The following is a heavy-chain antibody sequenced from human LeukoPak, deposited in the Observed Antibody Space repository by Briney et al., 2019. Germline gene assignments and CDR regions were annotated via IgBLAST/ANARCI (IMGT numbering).Heavy chain of an antibody. CDR2: ISAYNGNT. CDR3: ARRRSGSYWDAFDI. D-gene: IGHD1-26*01. Sequence: ASVKVSFKASGYTFTISGISWMRQAPGQGLEWMGWISAYNGNTNYAQKLQGRLTMTTDTSTTTAYMELRSLRSDDTAVYYCARRRSGSYWDAFDIWGQGTMVTVSS. V-gene: IGHV1-18*01. CDR1: GYTFTISG. J-gene: IGHJ3*02.